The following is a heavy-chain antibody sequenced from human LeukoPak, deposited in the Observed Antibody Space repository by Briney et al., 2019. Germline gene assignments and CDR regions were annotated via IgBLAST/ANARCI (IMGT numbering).Heavy chain of an antibody. CDR1: GFTFSSYT. J-gene: IGHJ4*02. Sequence: GGSLRLSCAASGFTFSSYTMSWVRQAPGKGLEWVSSISSSSSYIYYADSVKGRFTISRDNAKNSLYLQMNGLRAEDTAVYYCARNRNDYGDYVFDYWGQGTLVTVSS. V-gene: IGHV3-21*01. CDR2: ISSSSSYI. CDR3: ARNRNDYGDYVFDY. D-gene: IGHD4-17*01.